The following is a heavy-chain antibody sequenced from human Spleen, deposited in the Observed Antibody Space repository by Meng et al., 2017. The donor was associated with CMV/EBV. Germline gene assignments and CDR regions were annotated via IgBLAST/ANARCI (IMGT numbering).Heavy chain of an antibody. V-gene: IGHV1-18*01. Sequence: FTSYGISWVRQAPGQGLEWMGWISAYNGNTNYAQKLQGRVTMTTDTSTSTAYMELRSLRSDDTAVYYCARARDDFWSGYFVLGWYFDLWGRGTLVTVSS. J-gene: IGHJ2*01. CDR3: ARARDDFWSGYFVLGWYFDL. CDR2: ISAYNGNT. CDR1: FTSYG. D-gene: IGHD3-3*01.